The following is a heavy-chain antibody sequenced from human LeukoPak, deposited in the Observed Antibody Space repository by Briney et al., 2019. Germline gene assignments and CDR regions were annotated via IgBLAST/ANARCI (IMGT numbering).Heavy chain of an antibody. V-gene: IGHV4-59*01. CDR2: ISASGST. J-gene: IGHJ3*02. CDR1: GASISSDY. D-gene: IGHD1-26*01. CDR3: ATMIVGPTTAALAAFDI. Sequence: SETLSLTCTVSGASISSDYWSWIRQPPGKGLEWLGYISASGSTNYNPSLKSRVTISIDTSKNQFSLRLSSVTAADTAVYYCATMIVGPTTAALAAFDIWGQGTMVTVSS.